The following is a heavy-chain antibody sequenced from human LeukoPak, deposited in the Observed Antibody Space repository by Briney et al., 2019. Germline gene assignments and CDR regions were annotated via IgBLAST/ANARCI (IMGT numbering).Heavy chain of an antibody. V-gene: IGHV1-69*05. CDR3: ARARGYSYDNYYYYYMDV. Sequence: ASVKVSCKASGCTFSSYAISWVRQAPGQGLEWMGGIIPIFGTANYAQKFQGRVTITTDESTSTAYMEVSSLRTEDTAVYYCARARGYSYDNYYYYYMDVWGKGPRSPSP. CDR2: IIPIFGTA. CDR1: GCTFSSYA. D-gene: IGHD5-18*01. J-gene: IGHJ6*03.